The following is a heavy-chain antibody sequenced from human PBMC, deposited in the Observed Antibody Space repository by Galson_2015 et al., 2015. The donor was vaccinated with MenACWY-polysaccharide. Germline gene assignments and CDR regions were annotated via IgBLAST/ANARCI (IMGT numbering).Heavy chain of an antibody. D-gene: IGHD3-22*01. CDR3: ARIGGMNKGNYYNYGWFDP. J-gene: IGHJ5*02. CDR2: IFYTGST. V-gene: IGHV4-59*01. Sequence: SETLSLTCTVSGGSISRSYWSWIRQPPGQGLEWIGYIFYTGSTNYNPSLKSRLTISLDTSENQFSLRVSSVTAADTAVYYCARIGGMNKGNYYNYGWFDPWGQGTLVTVSS. CDR1: GGSISRSY.